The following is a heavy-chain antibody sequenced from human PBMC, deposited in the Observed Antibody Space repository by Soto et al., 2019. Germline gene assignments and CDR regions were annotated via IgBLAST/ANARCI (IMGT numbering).Heavy chain of an antibody. CDR3: ARDLVDTAMVTSYYYGMDG. D-gene: IGHD5-18*01. V-gene: IGHV1-3*01. CDR1: GYTFTSYA. CDR2: INAGNGNT. Sequence: ASVKVSCKASGYTFTSYAMHWVRQAPGQRLEWMGWINAGNGNTKYSQKFQGRVTITRDTSASTAYMELSSLRSEDTAVYYCARDLVDTAMVTSYYYGMDGWGQGTTVTVSS. J-gene: IGHJ6*02.